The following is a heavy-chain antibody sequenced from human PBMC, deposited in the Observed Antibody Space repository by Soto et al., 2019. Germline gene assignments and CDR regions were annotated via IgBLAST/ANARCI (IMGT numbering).Heavy chain of an antibody. CDR3: ARESGGATATLDYYYFYMDV. CDR2: MNPNSGDT. CDR1: GYRFSDYY. J-gene: IGHJ6*03. V-gene: IGHV1-2*02. D-gene: IGHD5-12*01. Sequence: QVQLVQSGAEVKKPGASVTVSCKASGYRFSDYYLHWVRQAPGQGPEWMGWMNPNSGDTKYAQKFKGRVTMTRDTSVRTAFMERDWLKSDDTAVYYCARESGGATATLDYYYFYMDVWGIGTTVTVSS.